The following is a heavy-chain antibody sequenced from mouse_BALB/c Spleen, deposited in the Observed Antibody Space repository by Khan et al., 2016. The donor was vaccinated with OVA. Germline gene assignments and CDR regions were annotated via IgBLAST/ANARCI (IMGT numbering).Heavy chain of an antibody. CDR3: ARDAGRY. Sequence: VQLQQPGPELVKPGASVKISCKTSGYTFTEYTLHWVKQSPGKSLEWIGVINPKNGVTSYNQKFKGKATLTVDKSSSTAYMEFRSLTSEDSAVYYCARDAGRYWGQGTSVTVSA. V-gene: IGHV1-18*01. J-gene: IGHJ4*01. CDR2: INPKNGVT. D-gene: IGHD3-3*01. CDR1: GYTFTEYT.